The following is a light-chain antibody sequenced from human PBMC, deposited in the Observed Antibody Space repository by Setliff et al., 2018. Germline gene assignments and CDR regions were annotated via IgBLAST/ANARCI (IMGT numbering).Light chain of an antibody. Sequence: QPALAQPAAVSGSPGQSIAISCAGTNSDVGGYNYVSWYQQHPNKAPKLLIYEVTKRPSGVSDRFSGSKSGNTASLTISGLQAEDEADYYCLSYTSETTHALFAGGTK. CDR2: EVT. CDR1: NSDVGGYNY. J-gene: IGLJ2*01. V-gene: IGLV2-14*03. CDR3: LSYTSETTHAL.